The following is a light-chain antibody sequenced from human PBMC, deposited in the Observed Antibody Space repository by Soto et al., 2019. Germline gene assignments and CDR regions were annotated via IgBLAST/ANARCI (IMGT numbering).Light chain of an antibody. CDR2: DAS. CDR3: QQRTNWPPLT. J-gene: IGKJ4*01. CDR1: QSVGTY. Sequence: EIALTQSPATLSLSPGERATLSCRASQSVGTYLAWYQQKPGQAPRLLIYDASIRATGIPARFSGSGSGTDFTLTISSLEPEDFAVYYCQQRTNWPPLTFGGGTKVEIK. V-gene: IGKV3-11*01.